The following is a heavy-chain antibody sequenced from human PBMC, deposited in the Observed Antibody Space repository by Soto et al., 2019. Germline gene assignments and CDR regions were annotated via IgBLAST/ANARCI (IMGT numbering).Heavy chain of an antibody. V-gene: IGHV1-18*01. D-gene: IGHD5-18*01. Sequence: GASVKVSCKASGYTFTSYGISWVRQALGQGLEWMGWISAYNGNTNYAQKLQGRVTMTTDTSTSTAYMELRSLRSDDTAVYYCASFEIVDTAMNPPGWGQGTLVTVSS. CDR3: ASFEIVDTAMNPPG. CDR2: ISAYNGNT. J-gene: IGHJ4*02. CDR1: GYTFTSYG.